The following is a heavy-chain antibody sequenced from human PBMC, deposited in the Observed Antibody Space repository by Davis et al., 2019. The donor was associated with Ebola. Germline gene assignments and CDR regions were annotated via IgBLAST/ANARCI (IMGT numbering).Heavy chain of an antibody. CDR3: ASLAARRRPLYY. CDR1: GFTFSSYA. V-gene: IGHV3-23*01. Sequence: GESLKISCAASGFTFSSYAMSWVRQAPGKGLEWVSAISGSGGSTYYADSVKGRFTISRDNSKNTLYLQMNSLRAEDTAVYYCASLAARRRPLYYWGQGTLVTVSS. CDR2: ISGSGGST. D-gene: IGHD6-6*01. J-gene: IGHJ4*02.